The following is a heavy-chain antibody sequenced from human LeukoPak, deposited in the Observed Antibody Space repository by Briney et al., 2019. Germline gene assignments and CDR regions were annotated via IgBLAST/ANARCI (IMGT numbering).Heavy chain of an antibody. D-gene: IGHD5-18*01. CDR1: GFTFSIFE. J-gene: IGHJ3*02. Sequence: GGSLRLSCAASGFTFSIFEMNWVRQAPGKGLEWVSYISSSGSTIYYADSVRGRFTIPRDNAKNSLYLQMNSLRAEDTAIYYCARAGGYSYGRNDAFDIWGQGTMVTVSS. CDR2: ISSSGSTI. V-gene: IGHV3-48*03. CDR3: ARAGGYSYGRNDAFDI.